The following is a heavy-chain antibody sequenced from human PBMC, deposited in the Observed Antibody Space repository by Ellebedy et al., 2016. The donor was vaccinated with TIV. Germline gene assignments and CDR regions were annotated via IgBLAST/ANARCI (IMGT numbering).Heavy chain of an antibody. CDR3: ACTVGVYIKRYGMDV. V-gene: IGHV3-15*01. D-gene: IGHD3-3*01. Sequence: PGGSLRLSCVGSGFTFSHAWLNWVRPAPGKGLEWIGRIKSKTDGGTTDYAAPVKGRFTISRDDSKDTLYLQMNNLRAEETATYYCACTVGVYIKRYGMDVWGQGTTVTVSS. CDR1: GFTFSHAW. CDR2: IKSKTDGGTT. J-gene: IGHJ6*02.